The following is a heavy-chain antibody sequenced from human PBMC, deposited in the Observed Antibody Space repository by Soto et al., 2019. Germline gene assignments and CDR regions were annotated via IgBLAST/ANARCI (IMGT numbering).Heavy chain of an antibody. D-gene: IGHD3-22*01. V-gene: IGHV1-18*01. Sequence: ASVKVSCKASGYTFTSYGISWVRQAPGQGLEWMGWISAYNGNTNYAQKLQGRVTMTTDTSTSTAYMELRSLRSDDTAVYYCARLGGYYDSSGLYYYYYGMDVWGQGTTVTVSS. CDR1: GYTFTSYG. CDR3: ARLGGYYDSSGLYYYYYGMDV. J-gene: IGHJ6*02. CDR2: ISAYNGNT.